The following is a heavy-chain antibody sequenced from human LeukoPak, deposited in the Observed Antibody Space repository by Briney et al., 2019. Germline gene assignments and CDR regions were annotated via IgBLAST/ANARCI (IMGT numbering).Heavy chain of an antibody. CDR2: TGPDGKKT. J-gene: IGHJ6*03. CDR3: ARQMVEGQQNYYMDV. Sequence: GGSLRLSCAASGFTFNRYGMHWVRQAPGEGLEWVAFTGPDGKKTFYGDSLNGRFTISRDNFEDTVFLQMNTMRAEDTAVYYCARQMVEGQQNYYMDVWGNGTTVTVSS. CDR1: GFTFNRYG. V-gene: IGHV3-33*01. D-gene: IGHD2-15*01.